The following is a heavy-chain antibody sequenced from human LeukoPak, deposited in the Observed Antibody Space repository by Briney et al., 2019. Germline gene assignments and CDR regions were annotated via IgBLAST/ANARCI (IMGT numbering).Heavy chain of an antibody. D-gene: IGHD3-10*01. CDR3: ARHKSITMVRGSLGWFDP. CDR1: GGSISSGDYY. CDR2: IYYSGST. Sequence: SETLSLTCTVSGGSISSGDYYWSWIRQPPGKGLEWIGYIYYSGSTYYNPSLKSRVTISVDTSKNQFSLKLSSVTAADTAVYYCARHKSITMVRGSLGWFDPWGQGTLVTVSS. V-gene: IGHV4-30-4*01. J-gene: IGHJ5*02.